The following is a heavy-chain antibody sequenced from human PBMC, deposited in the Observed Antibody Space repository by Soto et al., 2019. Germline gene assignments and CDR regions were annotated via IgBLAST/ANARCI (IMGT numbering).Heavy chain of an antibody. CDR3: ARDKGPPLYYGMDV. CDR2: IKSDGITT. J-gene: IGHJ6*02. V-gene: IGHV3-74*01. CDR1: GFTFSSFW. Sequence: PGGSLRLSCAGSGFTFSSFWMYWVRQTPGKGLVWVSLIKSDGITTYYADSVKGRFTISRDNAKNTLYLQMNSLRAEDTAVYYCARDKGPPLYYGMDVWGQGTTVTV.